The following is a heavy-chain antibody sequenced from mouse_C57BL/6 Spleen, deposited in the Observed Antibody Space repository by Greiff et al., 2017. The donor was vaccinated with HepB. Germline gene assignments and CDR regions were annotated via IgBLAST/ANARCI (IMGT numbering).Heavy chain of an antibody. CDR3: ARDDGYLDY. Sequence: QVQLQQPGAELVKPGASVKLSCKASGYTFTSYWMQWVKQRPGQGLEWIGEIDPSDSYTNYNQKFKGKATLTVDTSSSTAYMQLSSLTSEDTAVYYCARDDGYLDYWGPGTTLTVSS. V-gene: IGHV1-50*01. J-gene: IGHJ2*01. CDR2: IDPSDSYT. CDR1: GYTFTSYW. D-gene: IGHD2-3*01.